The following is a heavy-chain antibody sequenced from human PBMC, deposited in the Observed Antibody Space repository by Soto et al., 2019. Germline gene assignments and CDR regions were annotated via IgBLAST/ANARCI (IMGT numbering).Heavy chain of an antibody. CDR2: ISYDGSNK. CDR1: GFTFSSYG. CDR3: AKDLSPSSLGY. D-gene: IGHD2-2*01. J-gene: IGHJ4*02. Sequence: QVQLVESGGGVVQPGRSLRLSCAASGFTFSSYGMHWVRQAPGKGLEWVAVISYDGSNKYYADSVKGRFTISRDNSKNTLYLQMNSLRAEDTAVYYCAKDLSPSSLGYWGQGTLVTVSS. V-gene: IGHV3-30*18.